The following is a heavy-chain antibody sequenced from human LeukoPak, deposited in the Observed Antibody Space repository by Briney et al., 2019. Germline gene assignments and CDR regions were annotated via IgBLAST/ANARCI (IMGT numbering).Heavy chain of an antibody. CDR3: ARAGGTSWADY. V-gene: IGHV3-7*01. CDR2: VKQDGTEK. Sequence: PGGSLRLSCEASGFTFRDYWMTWVRQAPGKGLEWVANVKQDGTEKFYVDSVKGRFTISRDNGKNSLYLQMNSLRVEDTAIYYCARAGGTSWADYWGQGILVTVSS. CDR1: GFTFRDYW. J-gene: IGHJ4*02. D-gene: IGHD6-13*01.